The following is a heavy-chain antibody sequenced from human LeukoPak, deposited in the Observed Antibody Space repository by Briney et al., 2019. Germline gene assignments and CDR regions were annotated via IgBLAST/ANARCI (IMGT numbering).Heavy chain of an antibody. CDR3: ARERGGMGKLSDGMDV. D-gene: IGHD1-26*01. CDR2: ISYDGSNK. J-gene: IGHJ6*02. V-gene: IGHV3-30*03. Sequence: PGRSLRLSCAASGFTFRSYGMHWVRQAPGKGLEWVAVISYDGSNKYYADSVKGRFTISRDNSKNTLYLQMNSLRAEDTAVYYCARERGGMGKLSDGMDVWGQGTTVTVSS. CDR1: GFTFRSYG.